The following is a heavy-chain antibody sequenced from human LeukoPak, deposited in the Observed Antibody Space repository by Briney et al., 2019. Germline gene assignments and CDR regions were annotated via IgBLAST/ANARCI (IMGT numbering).Heavy chain of an antibody. CDR1: GYTFTSYG. CDR3: ARGDCSGGSCYLSLTTIDY. J-gene: IGHJ4*02. CDR2: ISAYNGNT. Sequence: GASVKVSCKASGYTFTSYGISWVRQAPGQGLEWMGWISAYNGNTNYAQKLQGRVTMTRDTSTSTAYMELRSLRSDDTAVYYCARGDCSGGSCYLSLTTIDYWGQGTLVTVSS. V-gene: IGHV1-18*01. D-gene: IGHD2-15*01.